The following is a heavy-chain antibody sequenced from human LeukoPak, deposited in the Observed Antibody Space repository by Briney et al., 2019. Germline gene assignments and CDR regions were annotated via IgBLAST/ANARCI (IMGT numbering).Heavy chain of an antibody. CDR1: GFTFSSYG. Sequence: GGSLRLSCAASGFTFSSYGMHWVRQAPGKGLGRVAVISYDGSNKYYAGSVKGRFTISRDNSKNTLYLQMNSLRAEDTAVYYCAKVLGIVARPYYYYGMDVWGKGTTVTVSS. D-gene: IGHD1-26*01. V-gene: IGHV3-30*18. J-gene: IGHJ6*04. CDR3: AKVLGIVARPYYYYGMDV. CDR2: ISYDGSNK.